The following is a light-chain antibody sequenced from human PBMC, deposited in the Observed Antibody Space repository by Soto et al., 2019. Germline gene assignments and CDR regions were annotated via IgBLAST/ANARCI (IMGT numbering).Light chain of an antibody. CDR2: SND. Sequence: QSVLAQPPSASGTPGQRVTISCSGSSANIGSNPVTWYQQLPRTAPKLLIYSNDKRPSGVPDRFSASKSGTSASLAISGLQSEDEAEYYCAAWNDSLDDYVFGTGTRSPS. V-gene: IGLV1-44*01. CDR3: AAWNDSLDDYV. J-gene: IGLJ1*01. CDR1: SANIGSNP.